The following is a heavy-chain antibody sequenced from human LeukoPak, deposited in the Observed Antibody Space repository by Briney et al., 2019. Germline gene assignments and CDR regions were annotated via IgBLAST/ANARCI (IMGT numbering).Heavy chain of an antibody. D-gene: IGHD2-8*02. J-gene: IGHJ3*02. CDR3: ARDTLVEAFDI. Sequence: PSQTLSLTCTVSGGSFSGGRYYWRWIRQPAGTGLEWIGRIYTSGSTNYNPSLKSRVTMSVDTSKNQFSLKLSSVTAADTAVYYCARDTLVEAFDIWGQGTMVTVSS. CDR2: IYTSGST. CDR1: GGSFSGGRYY. V-gene: IGHV4-61*02.